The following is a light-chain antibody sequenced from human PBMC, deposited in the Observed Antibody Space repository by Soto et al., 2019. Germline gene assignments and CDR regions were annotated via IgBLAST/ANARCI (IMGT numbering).Light chain of an antibody. CDR2: DAS. Sequence: DIQMTQSPSTLSASVGDRVTITCRASQSIRNWLAWYQQQPGKAPKLLIYDASSLESGVPSRFSGSGSGTEFTLTISSLQPDDLATYYCQQYNTYWTFGQGTKVDIK. CDR1: QSIRNW. J-gene: IGKJ1*01. CDR3: QQYNTYWT. V-gene: IGKV1-5*01.